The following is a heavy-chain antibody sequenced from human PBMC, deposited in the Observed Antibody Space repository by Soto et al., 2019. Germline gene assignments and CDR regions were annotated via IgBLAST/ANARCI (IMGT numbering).Heavy chain of an antibody. V-gene: IGHV1-69*08. Sequence: QVQLVQSGAEVKKPGSSVKVSCKTSGGTFSNDIITWVRQAPGQGLEWMGRIIPLLETTNYAQKFQGRVTITADKTTVKAYMELTRRRAEYSAVNYCVRDSPFGSRFSGYDGIDCWGQGTQVAVSS. J-gene: IGHJ4*02. CDR2: IIPLLETT. D-gene: IGHD5-12*01. CDR1: GGTFSNDI. CDR3: VRDSPFGSRFSGYDGIDC.